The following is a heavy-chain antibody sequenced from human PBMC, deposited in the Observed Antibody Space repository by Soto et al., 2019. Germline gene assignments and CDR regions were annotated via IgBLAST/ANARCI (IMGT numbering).Heavy chain of an antibody. V-gene: IGHV3-23*01. CDR1: GFTFSIYA. J-gene: IGHJ4*02. Sequence: GGSLRLSCAASGFTFSIYAMSWVRQAPGKGLEWVSAIKGSGAVTFYADSVKGRFTISRDNSMNTLFLQMNSLRAEDTAVYYCAREGNYGYHYFDYWGLGTLVTVSS. D-gene: IGHD5-18*01. CDR3: AREGNYGYHYFDY. CDR2: IKGSGAVT.